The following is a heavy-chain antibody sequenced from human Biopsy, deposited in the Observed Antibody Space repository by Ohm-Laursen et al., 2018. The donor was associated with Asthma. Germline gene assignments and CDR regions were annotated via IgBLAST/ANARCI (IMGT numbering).Heavy chain of an antibody. D-gene: IGHD2-15*01. CDR2: VSHTGST. J-gene: IGHJ5*02. V-gene: IGHV4-59*11. CDR3: ARLADCSGGACYSYGWFDP. Sequence: TLSLTCIVSGGSIRSHDWTWIRLPPGKGLEYIGDVSHTGSTNYNPSLKSRVTMPLDTSKNQFSLRLTSVTPADTAVYYCARLADCSGGACYSYGWFDPWGQGTRVTVSS. CDR1: GGSIRSHD.